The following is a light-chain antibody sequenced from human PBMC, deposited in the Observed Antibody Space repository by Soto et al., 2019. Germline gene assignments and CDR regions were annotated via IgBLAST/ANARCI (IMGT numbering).Light chain of an antibody. V-gene: IGLV2-8*01. Sequence: QSALTQPPSASGSPGQSVTISCTGTSSDVGSYDYVPWYQHLPDKAPKLIIYEVSKRPSGVPDRFSGSKSGNAASLTVSGLQAEDEGDYYCCSYGGGNNFYVFGTGTKVTVL. CDR1: SSDVGSYDY. J-gene: IGLJ1*01. CDR3: CSYGGGNNFYV. CDR2: EVS.